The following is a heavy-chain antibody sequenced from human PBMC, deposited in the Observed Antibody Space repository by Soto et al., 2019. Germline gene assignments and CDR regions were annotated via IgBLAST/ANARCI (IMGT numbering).Heavy chain of an antibody. CDR1: GFTFDDYA. CDR2: ISWNSGSI. V-gene: IGHV3-9*01. CDR3: AKAPASSWSGGYYYYGMDV. J-gene: IGHJ6*02. D-gene: IGHD3-10*01. Sequence: GGSLRLSCAASGFTFDDYAMHWVRQAPGKGLEWVSGISWNSGSIGYADSVKGRFTISRDNAKNSLYLQMNSLRAEDTALYYCAKAPASSWSGGYYYYGMDVWGQGTTVTVSS.